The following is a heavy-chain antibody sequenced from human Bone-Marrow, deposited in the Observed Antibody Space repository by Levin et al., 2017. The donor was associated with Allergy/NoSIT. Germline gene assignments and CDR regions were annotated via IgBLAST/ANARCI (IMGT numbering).Heavy chain of an antibody. CDR1: GVSVSSETYY. V-gene: IGHV4-61*01. J-gene: IGHJ4*02. CDR3: ARAMSGDRWNDPFPYYFDY. D-gene: IGHD3-16*02. CDR2: ISHSGKT. Sequence: PSETLSLTCTVSGVSVSSETYYWIWIRQTPEKGLEWIGYISHSGKTNYNPSLRSRVTVSIDTSRNQFSLSLTYVTAADTAVYFCARAMSGDRWNDPFPYYFDYWGQGALVTVSS.